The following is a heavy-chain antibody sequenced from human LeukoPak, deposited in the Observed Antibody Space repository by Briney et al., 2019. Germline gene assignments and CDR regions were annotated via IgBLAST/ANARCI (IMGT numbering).Heavy chain of an antibody. J-gene: IGHJ4*02. Sequence: GGSLRLSCAASGFTFSSYAMHWVRQAPEKGLEWVASIIGPGGDTYHAGSVRGRFTISRDNSKNTLYLQMSHLRVEDTALYYCAKAAAERCASIKCYPFDSWGQGTLVAVSS. CDR2: IIGPGGDT. CDR3: AKAAAERCASIKCYPFDS. CDR1: GFTFSSYA. D-gene: IGHD1-1*01. V-gene: IGHV3-23*01.